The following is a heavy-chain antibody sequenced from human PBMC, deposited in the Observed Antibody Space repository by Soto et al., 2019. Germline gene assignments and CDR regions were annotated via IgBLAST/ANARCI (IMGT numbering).Heavy chain of an antibody. D-gene: IGHD1-26*01. CDR2: ISYDGSNK. CDR3: AKDHRKGAIQYYFDY. CDR1: GFTFSSYG. V-gene: IGHV3-30*18. Sequence: GGSLRLSCAASGFTFSSYGMHWVRQAPGKGLEWVAVISYDGSNKYYADSVKGRFTISRDNSKNTLYLQMNSLRAEDTAVYYCAKDHRKGAIQYYFDYWGQGT. J-gene: IGHJ4*02.